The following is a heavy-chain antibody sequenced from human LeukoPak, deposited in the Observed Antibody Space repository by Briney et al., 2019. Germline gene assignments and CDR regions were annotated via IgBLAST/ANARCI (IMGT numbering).Heavy chain of an antibody. V-gene: IGHV1-2*02. CDR2: INPTTGVT. J-gene: IGHJ4*02. D-gene: IGHD2-15*01. Sequence: ASVKVSCKASGYTFTSYYIHWVRQAPGQGLEWMGWINPTTGVTNYAQMFQGRVTMTRDTSITTAYMDLSRLTSDDTAIYFCATDTPPYCNGGSCYFDWGQGTLVTVSS. CDR3: ATDTPPYCNGGSCYFD. CDR1: GYTFTSYY.